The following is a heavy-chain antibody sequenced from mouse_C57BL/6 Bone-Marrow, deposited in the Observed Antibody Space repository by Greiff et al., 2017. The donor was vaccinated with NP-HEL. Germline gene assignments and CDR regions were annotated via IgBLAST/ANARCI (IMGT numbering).Heavy chain of an antibody. Sequence: EVQLVESGGGLVQPGESLKLSCESNEYEFPSHDMSWVRKTPEKRLELVAAINSDGGSTYYPDTMERRFIISRDNTRKTLYLQMSSLRSEDTALYYCARRGDYEGHWYFDVWGTGTTVTVSS. CDR3: ARRGDYEGHWYFDV. CDR2: INSDGGST. V-gene: IGHV5-2*01. D-gene: IGHD2-4*01. CDR1: EYEFPSHD. J-gene: IGHJ1*03.